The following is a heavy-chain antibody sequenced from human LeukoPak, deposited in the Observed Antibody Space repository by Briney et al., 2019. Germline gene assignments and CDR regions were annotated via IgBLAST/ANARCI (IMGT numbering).Heavy chain of an antibody. CDR2: INHSDST. CDR1: GWSFNGHY. V-gene: IGHV4-34*01. D-gene: IGHD4-23*01. CDR3: ARGTDYGGNTGKVDY. J-gene: IGHJ4*02. Sequence: SETLSLNCAVYGWSFNGHYWSWLRQPPGNGLEWIAEINHSDSTNYKPFLRSRVTVSADSTKNHFLLQVRPVTAEAAVLYCCARGTDYGGNTGKVDYWGRG.